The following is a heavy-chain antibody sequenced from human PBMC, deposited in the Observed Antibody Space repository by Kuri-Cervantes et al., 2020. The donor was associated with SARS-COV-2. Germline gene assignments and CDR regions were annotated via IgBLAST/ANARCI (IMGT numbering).Heavy chain of an antibody. D-gene: IGHD3-22*01. CDR1: GFTFSGYG. CDR2: ISYDGSDK. CDR3: ARSRGYYDSSGQARHLIYF. V-gene: IGHV3-30*03. Sequence: GGSLRLSCAVSGFTFSGYGMHWVRQAPGKGLEWVAVISYDGSDKYYADSVKGRFTISRDNSKNTLHLQMNSLRAEDTAVYYCARSRGYYDSSGQARHLIYFWGQGTQVTVSS. J-gene: IGHJ4*02.